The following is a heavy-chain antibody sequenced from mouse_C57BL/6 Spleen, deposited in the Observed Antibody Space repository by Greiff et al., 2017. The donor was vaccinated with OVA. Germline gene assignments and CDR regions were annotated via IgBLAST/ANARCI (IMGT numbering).Heavy chain of an antibody. D-gene: IGHD1-1*01. CDR3: ARSPPYYYGLDY. V-gene: IGHV1-42*01. J-gene: IGHJ2*01. CDR2: INPSTGGT. Sequence: EVQLQQSGPELVKPGASVKISCKASGYSFTGYYMNWVKQSPEKSLEWIGEINPSTGGTTYNQKFKAKATLTVDKSSSTAYMQLKSLTSEDSAVYYCARSPPYYYGLDYWGQGTTLTVSS. CDR1: GYSFTGYY.